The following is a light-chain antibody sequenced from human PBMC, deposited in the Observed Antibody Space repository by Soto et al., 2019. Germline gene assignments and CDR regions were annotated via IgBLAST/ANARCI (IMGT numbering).Light chain of an antibody. V-gene: IGKV3-20*01. J-gene: IGKJ1*01. CDR3: QQYGSSPRT. Sequence: ETVMTQSPATLSVSPGERATLSCRASQRVSSNLAWYQQKPGQAPRLLIYGASSRATGIPDRFSGSGSGTDFTLTISRLEPEDFAVYYCQQYGSSPRTFGQGTKGDIK. CDR1: QRVSSN. CDR2: GAS.